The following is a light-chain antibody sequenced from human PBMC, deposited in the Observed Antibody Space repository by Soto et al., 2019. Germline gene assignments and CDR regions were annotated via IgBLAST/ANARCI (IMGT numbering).Light chain of an antibody. V-gene: IGKV3-20*01. CDR1: QSVSSY. J-gene: IGKJ1*01. CDR3: QQYDSLVT. CDR2: GGS. Sequence: EIVLTQSPATLSLSPGERATLSCRASQSVSSYLAWYQQKPGQAPRLLIYGGSSRATGIPVRFSGSGSETDFTLTITRLEPEDFAVYYCQQYDSLVTFGQGTKVDIK.